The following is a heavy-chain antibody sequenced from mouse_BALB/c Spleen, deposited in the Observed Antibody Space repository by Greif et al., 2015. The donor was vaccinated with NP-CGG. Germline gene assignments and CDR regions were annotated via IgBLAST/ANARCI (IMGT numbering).Heavy chain of an antibody. CDR3: ARSGGDYDVAY. CDR1: GYAFTNYL. V-gene: IGHV1-54*01. Sequence: VQLQQSGAELVRPGTSVKVSCKASGYAFTNYLIEWVKQRPGQGLVWIGVINPGSGGTNYNEKFKGKATLTADKSSSTAYMQLSSLTSDDSAVYFCARSGGDYDVAYWGQGTLVTVSA. D-gene: IGHD2-4*01. J-gene: IGHJ3*01. CDR2: INPGSGGT.